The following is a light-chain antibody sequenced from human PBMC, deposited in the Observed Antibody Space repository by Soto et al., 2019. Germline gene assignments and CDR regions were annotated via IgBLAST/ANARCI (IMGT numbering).Light chain of an antibody. V-gene: IGLV4-69*01. J-gene: IGLJ2*01. Sequence: QSVLTQSPSASASLGASVKLTCTLSSGHSSYSIAWHQQQPDKGPRYLMKVNSDDSHNKGDGIPDRFSGSSSGAERYLTISSLQPEDEADYYCQTWDTGIQVFGGGTKLTVL. CDR2: VNSDDSH. CDR1: SGHSSYS. CDR3: QTWDTGIQV.